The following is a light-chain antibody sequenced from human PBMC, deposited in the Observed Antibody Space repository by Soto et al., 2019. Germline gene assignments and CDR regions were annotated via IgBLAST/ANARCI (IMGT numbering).Light chain of an antibody. CDR1: SSDVGYYNY. CDR2: EVS. Sequence: QSVLTQPASLSGSPGQSITISCTGTSSDVGYYNYVSWYQQHPGKAPKVIIYEVSNRPSGVSYRFPGSKSGNTASLTISGLQAEDEADYYCSSYISVSSPVVFGGGTQLTVL. V-gene: IGLV2-14*01. J-gene: IGLJ2*01. CDR3: SSYISVSSPVV.